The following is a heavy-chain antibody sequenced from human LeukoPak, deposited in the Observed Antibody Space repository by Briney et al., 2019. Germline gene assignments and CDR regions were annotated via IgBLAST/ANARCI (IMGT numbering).Heavy chain of an antibody. Sequence: PSETLSLTCAVYGGSFSGYYWSWIRQPPGKGLEWIGEINHSGSTNYNPSLKSRVTISVDKSKNQFSLKLSSVTAADTAVYYCASVLYCSSTSCREGYYFDYWGQGTLVTVSS. CDR3: ASVLYCSSTSCREGYYFDY. J-gene: IGHJ4*02. CDR1: GGSFSGYY. CDR2: INHSGST. D-gene: IGHD2-2*01. V-gene: IGHV4-34*01.